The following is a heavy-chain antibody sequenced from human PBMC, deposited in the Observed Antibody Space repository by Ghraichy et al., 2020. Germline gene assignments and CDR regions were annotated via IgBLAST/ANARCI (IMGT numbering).Heavy chain of an antibody. D-gene: IGHD3-16*02. V-gene: IGHV4-39*01. CDR1: GGSISSSSYY. Sequence: SETLSLTCTVSGGSISSSSYYWGWIRQPPGKGLEWVGSIYYSGSTYYNPSLKSRVTISLDTSKNQFSLRLSSVTAADTAVYYCARSFNYDYIWGSYRSYFDYWGQGTLVTVSS. J-gene: IGHJ4*02. CDR2: IYYSGST. CDR3: ARSFNYDYIWGSYRSYFDY.